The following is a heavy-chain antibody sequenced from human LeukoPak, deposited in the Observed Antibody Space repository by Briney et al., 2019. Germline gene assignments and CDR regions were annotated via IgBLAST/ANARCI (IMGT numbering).Heavy chain of an antibody. CDR2: ISSSGFST. Sequence: PGGSLRLSCAASGFNFSDYYMSWIRQTPGKGLEWVSYISSSGFSTYYAGSVKGRFTISRDNARNSLYLQMNSLAPEDTALYYCARGNRRFDYWGQGTLVSVSS. CDR1: GFNFSDYY. V-gene: IGHV3-11*01. J-gene: IGHJ4*02. CDR3: ARGNRRFDY. D-gene: IGHD3-16*02.